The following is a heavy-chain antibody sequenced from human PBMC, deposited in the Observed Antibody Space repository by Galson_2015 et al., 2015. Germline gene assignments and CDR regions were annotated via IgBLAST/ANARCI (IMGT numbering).Heavy chain of an antibody. CDR3: AREDYESASYVAAVAY. Sequence: SVKVSCKASGYPFSNFYMQWVRQAPGQGLEWMGVISPSGDTATYAQRFQGRLTMTTDTSARTVYMDLTSLTPADTATYYCAREDYESASYVAAVAYWGQGTQVIVSS. J-gene: IGHJ4*02. CDR2: ISPSGDTA. D-gene: IGHD3-16*01. V-gene: IGHV1-46*01. CDR1: GYPFSNFY.